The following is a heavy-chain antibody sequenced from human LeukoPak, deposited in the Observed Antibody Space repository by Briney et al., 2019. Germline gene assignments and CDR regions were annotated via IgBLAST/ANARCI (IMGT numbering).Heavy chain of an antibody. CDR2: VYYKGNT. V-gene: IGHV4-39*07. D-gene: IGHD1-26*01. Sequence: SETLSLTCTVSVGSFSSPSYYWGWIRQPPGKGLEWIGSVYYKGNTYYIPSLKSRVTISVDTSKNQFSLKLSSVTAADTAMYYCARVGGSYYGGRIIDYWGQGTLVTVSS. CDR1: VGSFSSPSYY. CDR3: ARVGGSYYGGRIIDY. J-gene: IGHJ4*02.